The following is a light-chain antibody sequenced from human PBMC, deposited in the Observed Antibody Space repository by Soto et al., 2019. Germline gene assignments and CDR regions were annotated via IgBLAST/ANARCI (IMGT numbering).Light chain of an antibody. CDR3: QKHNSAPPT. V-gene: IGKV1-27*01. Sequence: DIQMTQSPSSLSASVGDRVIITCRASQSISSYLNWYQQKPGKAPKLLIYAASTLQSGVPSRFSGSRSGTDFTLTISTLQPEDVATYYCQKHNSAPPTFGQGTKVDIK. CDR2: AAS. J-gene: IGKJ1*01. CDR1: QSISSY.